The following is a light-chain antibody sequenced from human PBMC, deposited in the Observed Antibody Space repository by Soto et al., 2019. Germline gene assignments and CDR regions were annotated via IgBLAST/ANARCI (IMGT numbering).Light chain of an antibody. V-gene: IGLV2-8*01. J-gene: IGLJ1*01. CDR1: SSDVGRYNF. CDR3: RSLAADYNNHYV. Sequence: QSVLTQPPSASGSPGQSVTISCTGTSSDVGRYNFVSWYQQHPGKAPKLMIFEVTKRPSGVPDRFSGSKSGNTASLTVSGLQDEDEDDYYCRSLAADYNNHYVFRTGTKVTVL. CDR2: EVT.